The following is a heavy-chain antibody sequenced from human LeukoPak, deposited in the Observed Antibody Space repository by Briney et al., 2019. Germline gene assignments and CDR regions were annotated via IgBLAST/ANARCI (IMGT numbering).Heavy chain of an antibody. V-gene: IGHV3-72*01. CDR3: ARDGVSGAFDI. CDR2: TRNKANSYTT. CDR1: GFTFSDHY. Sequence: PGGALRLSCAAPGFTFSDHYMDWVRQAPGKGLEWVGRTRNKANSYTTEYAASVKGRFTISRDDSKNSLYLQMNSLKTEDTAVYYCARDGVSGAFDIWGQGTMVTVSS. D-gene: IGHD3-10*01. J-gene: IGHJ3*02.